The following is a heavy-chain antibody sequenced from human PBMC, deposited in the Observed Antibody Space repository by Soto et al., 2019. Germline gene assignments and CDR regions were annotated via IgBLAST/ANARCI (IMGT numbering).Heavy chain of an antibody. CDR3: AVGLVYYYYMDV. CDR1: GFTFSSYA. Sequence: GGSLRLSCAASGFTFSSYAMSGVRQAPGKGLEWVSAISGSGGSTYYADSVKGRFTISRDNSKNTLYLQMNSLRAEDTAVYYCAVGLVYYYYMDVWGKGTTVTVSS. CDR2: ISGSGGST. V-gene: IGHV3-23*01. J-gene: IGHJ6*03. D-gene: IGHD2-8*02.